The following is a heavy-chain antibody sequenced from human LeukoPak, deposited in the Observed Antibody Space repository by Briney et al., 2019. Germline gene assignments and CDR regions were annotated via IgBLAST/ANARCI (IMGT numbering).Heavy chain of an antibody. J-gene: IGHJ4*02. D-gene: IGHD3-10*01. V-gene: IGHV1-8*01. CDR2: MNPNSGNT. Sequence: ASVKVSCKASGYTFTSYDINWVRQATGQGLEWMGWMNPNSGNTGHAQKFQGRVTMTRNTSISTAYMELSSLRSEDTAVYYCARGIRDSGDFDYWGQGTLVTVSS. CDR3: ARGIRDSGDFDY. CDR1: GYTFTSYD.